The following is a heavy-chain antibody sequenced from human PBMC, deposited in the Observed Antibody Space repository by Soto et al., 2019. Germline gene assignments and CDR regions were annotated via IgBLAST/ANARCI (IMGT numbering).Heavy chain of an antibody. Sequence: GESLKLSCKGSGYTFTNYWIGWVRQMPGKGLEWMGIIYPGDSDTKYNPSFQGQVTISADKSITTTYLQWSSLKASDTAIYYCAASIFYYSMDVWGQGTTVTVSS. CDR3: AASIFYYSMDV. J-gene: IGHJ6*02. CDR2: IYPGDSDT. V-gene: IGHV5-51*01. CDR1: GYTFTNYW.